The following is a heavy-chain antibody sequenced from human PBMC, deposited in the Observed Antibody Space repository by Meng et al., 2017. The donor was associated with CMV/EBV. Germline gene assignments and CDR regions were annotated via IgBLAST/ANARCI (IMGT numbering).Heavy chain of an antibody. CDR2: IYYSGST. V-gene: IGHV4-30-4*08. CDR3: ARVGRTSCYDY. D-gene: IGHD2-2*01. CDR1: GGSISSCDYY. J-gene: IGHJ4*02. Sequence: QVQLQEPGPGLVKPSQTLALTCTVSGGSISSCDYYWSWIRQPPGKGLEWIGYIYYSGSTYYNPSLKSRVTISVDTSKYQFSLKLSSVTAADTAVYYCARVGRTSCYDYWGQGTLVTVSS.